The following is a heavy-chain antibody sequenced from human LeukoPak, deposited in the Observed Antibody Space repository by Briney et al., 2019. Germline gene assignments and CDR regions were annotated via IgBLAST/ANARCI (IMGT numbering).Heavy chain of an antibody. CDR1: GGSFSGYY. V-gene: IGHV4-34*01. Sequence: SETLSLTCAVYGGSFSGYYWSWIRQPPGKGLEWIGEINHSGSTDYNPSLKSRVTISIDTSKNQFSLKQSSVTAADTAVYYCARSDGYGLVGIWGQGTMVTVSS. J-gene: IGHJ3*02. D-gene: IGHD3-10*01. CDR2: INHSGST. CDR3: ARSDGYGLVGI.